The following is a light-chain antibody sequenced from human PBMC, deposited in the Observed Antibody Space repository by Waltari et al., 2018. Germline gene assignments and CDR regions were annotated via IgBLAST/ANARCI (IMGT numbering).Light chain of an antibody. Sequence: SSELTQDPAVSVALGQTVRITCQGDSLRTYYVSWFHQKPGQAPALVIYGKNNRPSGIPDRFSASSSGSTASSTIIGAQAEDEADYYCHSRDSSGDVVIGGGTKLTVV. J-gene: IGLJ2*01. CDR3: HSRDSSGDVV. V-gene: IGLV3-19*01. CDR1: SLRTYY. CDR2: GKN.